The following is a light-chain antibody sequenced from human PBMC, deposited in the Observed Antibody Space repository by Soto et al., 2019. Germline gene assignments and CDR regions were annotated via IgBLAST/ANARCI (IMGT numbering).Light chain of an antibody. V-gene: IGLV2-14*03. CDR3: NSYAGSSYV. CDR1: HNDIGTYDY. Sequence: LTQPTSVSGSPGQSITISCTGNHNDIGTYDYVSWYQQHPGRAPRLLIYGVTTRPSGISNRFSGSKSGNTASLTISGLQADDEADYYCNSYAGSSYVFGTGTKVTVL. CDR2: GVT. J-gene: IGLJ1*01.